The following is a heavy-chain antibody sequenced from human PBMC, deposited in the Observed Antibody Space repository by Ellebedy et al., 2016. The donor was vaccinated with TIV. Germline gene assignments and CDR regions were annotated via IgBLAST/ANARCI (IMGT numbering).Heavy chain of an antibody. V-gene: IGHV3-33*01. D-gene: IGHD3-10*01. CDR2: IWFDGSKK. CDR3: ARDISYYADDY. Sequence: GESLKISCAASGFTFSNHGMHWVRQAPGKGLEWVAIIWFDGSKKHYADSVKGRFIISRDDSKNTLFLQMNSLRVEDTAVYYCARDISYYADDYWGQGTLVTVSS. CDR1: GFTFSNHG. J-gene: IGHJ4*02.